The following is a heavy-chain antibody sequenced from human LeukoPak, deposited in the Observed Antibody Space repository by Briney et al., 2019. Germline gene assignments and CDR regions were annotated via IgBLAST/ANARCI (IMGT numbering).Heavy chain of an antibody. CDR1: GSTFSSYA. CDR3: ARDPVPATSRHFDY. J-gene: IGHJ4*02. V-gene: IGHV3-30-3*01. Sequence: GGSQILFCAASGSTFSSYAMHWVRQAPGKGLEWVAVTSSDGNIKYYADSVKGRFTIHRDNCKNTLYLQMIRLRGEDTGVYYCARDPVPATSRHFDYWGRGTGDTVSS. CDR2: TSSDGNIK. D-gene: IGHD1-1*01.